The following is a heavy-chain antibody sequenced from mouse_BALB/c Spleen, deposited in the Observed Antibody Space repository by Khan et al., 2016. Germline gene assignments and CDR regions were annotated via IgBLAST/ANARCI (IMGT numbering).Heavy chain of an antibody. CDR1: GYSITSGYS. D-gene: IGHD1-1*01. V-gene: IGHV3-1*02. CDR2: IHNSGNT. J-gene: IGHJ2*01. Sequence: EVKLVESGPDLVKPSQSLSLTCTVTGYSITSGYSWHWLRQLPGNKLEWMGYIHNSGNTNYNPSLKSRISITRDTSKHKFFLQLNYVTTEDTATCYCGRGYYGRSYVGYWGQGTTLTVS. CDR3: GRGYYGRSYVGY.